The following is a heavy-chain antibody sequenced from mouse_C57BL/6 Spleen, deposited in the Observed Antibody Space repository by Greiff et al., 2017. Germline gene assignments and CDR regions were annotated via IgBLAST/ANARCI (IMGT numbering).Heavy chain of an antibody. J-gene: IGHJ3*01. CDR2: ISSGGDYI. V-gene: IGHV5-9-1*02. CDR1: GFTFSSYA. Sequence: EVQGVESGEGLVKPGGSLKLSCAASGFTFSSYAMSWVRQTPEKRLEWVAYISSGGDYIYYADTATGRFIISRDNDRNTLYLQRSSLKSEDTAMYYCTRVYDDYGDGAWLAYWGQGALVTVAA. D-gene: IGHD2-4*01. CDR3: TRVYDDYGDGAWLAY.